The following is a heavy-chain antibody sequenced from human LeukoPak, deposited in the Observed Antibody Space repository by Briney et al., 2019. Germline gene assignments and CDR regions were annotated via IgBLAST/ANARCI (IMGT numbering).Heavy chain of an antibody. CDR2: ISSSGSFI. J-gene: IGHJ3*01. Sequence: GGSLRLSCAASGFTFRSFSMNWVRQAPGKGLEWVSSISSSGSFIFYADSVKGRFTISRDNAENSLYLQMNNLRAEDTAVYYCARDSSIYIGSGGITGALDVWGQGTMVPVSS. CDR1: GFTFRSFS. V-gene: IGHV3-21*01. D-gene: IGHD1-14*01. CDR3: ARDSSIYIGSGGITGALDV.